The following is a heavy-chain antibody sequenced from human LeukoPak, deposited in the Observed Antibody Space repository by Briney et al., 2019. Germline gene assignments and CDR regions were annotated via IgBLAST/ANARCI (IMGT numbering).Heavy chain of an antibody. CDR2: ISSSSSYI. CDR1: GFTFSSYS. J-gene: IGHJ4*02. V-gene: IGHV3-21*04. D-gene: IGHD3-10*01. CDR3: ARKGYYGSGTYLDY. Sequence: PGGSLRLSCAASGFTFSSYSMNWVRQAPGKGLEWVSSISSSSSYIYYADSVKGRFTISRDNAKNTLYLQMDSLRAEDTALYYCARKGYYGSGTYLDYWGQGALVTVSS.